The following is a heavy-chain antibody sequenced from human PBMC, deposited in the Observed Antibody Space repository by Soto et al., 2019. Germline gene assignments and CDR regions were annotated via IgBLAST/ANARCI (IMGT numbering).Heavy chain of an antibody. J-gene: IGHJ6*03. CDR2: ISGSGGST. V-gene: IGHV3-23*01. CDR1: GFTFSSYA. Sequence: GGSLRLSCAASGFTFSSYAMSWVRQAPGKGLEWVSAISGSGGSTYYADSVKGRFTISRDNSKNTLYLQMNSLRAEDTAVYYCAKGIGYSGYGYYYYYYMDVWGKGTTVTVSS. CDR3: AKGIGYSGYGYYYYYYMDV. D-gene: IGHD5-12*01.